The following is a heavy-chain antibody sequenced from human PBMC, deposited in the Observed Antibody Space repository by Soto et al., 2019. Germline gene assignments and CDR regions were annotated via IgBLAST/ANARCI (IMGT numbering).Heavy chain of an antibody. D-gene: IGHD5-12*01. CDR2: INHSGST. J-gene: IGHJ6*02. Sequence: PSETLSLTCAVYGGSFSGYYLSWIRQPPGKGLEWIGEINHSGSTNYNPSLKSRVTISVDTSKNQFSLKLSSVTAADTAVYYCARGPEVAYYYYYGMDVWGQGTTVTVSS. V-gene: IGHV4-34*01. CDR3: ARGPEVAYYYYYGMDV. CDR1: GGSFSGYY.